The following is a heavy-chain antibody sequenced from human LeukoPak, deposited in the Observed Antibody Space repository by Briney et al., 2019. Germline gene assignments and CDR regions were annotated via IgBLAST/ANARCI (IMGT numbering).Heavy chain of an antibody. D-gene: IGHD6-19*01. J-gene: IGHJ5*02. Sequence: SETLSLTCTVSGGSISSSSYYWGWIRQPPGKGLEWIGSIYYSGSTYYNPSLKSRVTISVDTSKNQFSLKLSSVTAADTAVYYCARQRQQWLKGWFDPWGQGTLVTVSS. CDR3: ARQRQQWLKGWFDP. CDR1: GGSISSSSYY. V-gene: IGHV4-39*01. CDR2: IYYSGST.